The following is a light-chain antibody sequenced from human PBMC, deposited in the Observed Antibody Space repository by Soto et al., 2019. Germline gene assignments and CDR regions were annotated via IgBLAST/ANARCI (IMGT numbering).Light chain of an antibody. V-gene: IGKV3-20*01. Sequence: EIVLTQSPGTLSLSPGERATLSCRASQSVSSSYLAWYQQKPGQAPRLLIYGASSRATGIPDRFSGSGSGTDFTLTISRLEPEDFAEYYCQQYPGYTFGQRTNLEIK. CDR3: QQYPGYT. CDR1: QSVSSSY. J-gene: IGKJ2*01. CDR2: GAS.